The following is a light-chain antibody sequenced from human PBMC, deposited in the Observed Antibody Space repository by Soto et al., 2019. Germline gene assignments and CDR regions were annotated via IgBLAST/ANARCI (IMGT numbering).Light chain of an antibody. J-gene: IGLJ2*01. CDR1: SSDVGGYNY. CDR3: SSYTSSRTLV. V-gene: IGLV2-14*01. Sequence: QSALTQPASVSGSPGQSITISCTGTSSDVGGYNYVSWYQQHPGKAPKLMIYDVSNRPSGVSNRFSGSKSGNTASLTISGIQAEDEADYYCSSYTSSRTLVFGGGTKLTVL. CDR2: DVS.